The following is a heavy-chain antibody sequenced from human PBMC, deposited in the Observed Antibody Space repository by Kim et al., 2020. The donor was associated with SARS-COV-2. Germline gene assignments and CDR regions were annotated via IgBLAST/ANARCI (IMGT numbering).Heavy chain of an antibody. Sequence: GESLKISCKGFGYNFTTYWITWVRQMPGKGLEWMGRMDPIDPYPNYSRSFQGPVPTPPDKSITTASLQWTSLKPSDTALYYCPTREPGEHLLVQPPRTWG. J-gene: IGHJ5*01. CDR3: PTREPGEHLLVQPPRT. CDR1: GYNFTTYW. CDR2: MDPIDPYP. V-gene: IGHV5-10-1*01. D-gene: IGHD6-13*01.